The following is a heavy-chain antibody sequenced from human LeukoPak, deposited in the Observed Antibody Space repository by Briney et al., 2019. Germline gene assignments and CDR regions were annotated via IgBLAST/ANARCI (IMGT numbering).Heavy chain of an antibody. J-gene: IGHJ6*03. V-gene: IGHV5-51*01. Sequence: GESLKISCKGSGYSFTSYWIGWVRQMPGKGLEWMGIIYPGDSDTRYSPSSQGQVTISADKSISTAYLQWSSLKASDTAMYYCARYYYDSSGQNYYYYMDVWGKGTTVTISS. CDR2: IYPGDSDT. CDR1: GYSFTSYW. CDR3: ARYYYDSSGQNYYYYMDV. D-gene: IGHD3-22*01.